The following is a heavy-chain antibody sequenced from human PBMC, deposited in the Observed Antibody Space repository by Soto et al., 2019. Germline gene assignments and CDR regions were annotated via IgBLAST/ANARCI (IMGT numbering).Heavy chain of an antibody. D-gene: IGHD1-26*01. Sequence: QVQLVESGGGVVQPGRSLRLSCAASGFTFSSYGMHWVRQAPGKGLEWVAVIWYDGSNKYYADSVKGRFTISRDNSKNTLYLQMDSLRAEDTAVYYFAGDTAGELDWYFDLWGRGTLVTVSS. V-gene: IGHV3-33*01. CDR2: IWYDGSNK. CDR3: AGDTAGELDWYFDL. CDR1: GFTFSSYG. J-gene: IGHJ2*01.